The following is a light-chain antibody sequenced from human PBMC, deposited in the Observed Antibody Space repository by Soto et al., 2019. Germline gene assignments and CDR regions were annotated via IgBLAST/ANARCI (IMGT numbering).Light chain of an antibody. J-gene: IGKJ4*01. Sequence: EIVLTQSPATLSLSPGERATLSCRASQRVSSYLAWYQQKPGQAPRLLIYTASNRATGIPARFSGSGSGTDFTLTISSLEPEECAVYYCQQRSNWPLTFGGGTKVEIK. V-gene: IGKV3-11*01. CDR3: QQRSNWPLT. CDR2: TAS. CDR1: QRVSSY.